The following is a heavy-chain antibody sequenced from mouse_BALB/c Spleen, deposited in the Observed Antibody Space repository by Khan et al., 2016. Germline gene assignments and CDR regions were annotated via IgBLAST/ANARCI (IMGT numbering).Heavy chain of an antibody. CDR3: TRGDSFFPMDY. V-gene: IGHV1S81*02. CDR2: INPSSGVS. Sequence: QVQLQQPGAELVKPGASVKLSCKASGYTFTNYYMFWVKQRPGLGLEWIGGINPSSGVSNFNEKFKSKATLTVDTSSSTAYMQLSSLTSEDSAVYYCTRGDSFFPMDYWCQGTSVTVSS. CDR1: GYTFTNYY. J-gene: IGHJ4*01. D-gene: IGHD2-13*01.